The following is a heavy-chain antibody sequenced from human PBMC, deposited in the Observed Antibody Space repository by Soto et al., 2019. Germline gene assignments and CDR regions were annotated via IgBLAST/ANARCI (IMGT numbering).Heavy chain of an antibody. CDR3: ASRQVTAALYYYYYYGMDV. Sequence: SVEVSCKASGGTFSSYAISWVRQAPGQGLEWMGGIIPIFGTANYAQKFQGRVTITADESTSTAYMELSSLRSEDTAVYYCASRQVTAALYYYYYYGMDVWGQGTTVTVSS. D-gene: IGHD2-2*01. V-gene: IGHV1-69*13. CDR2: IIPIFGTA. J-gene: IGHJ6*02. CDR1: GGTFSSYA.